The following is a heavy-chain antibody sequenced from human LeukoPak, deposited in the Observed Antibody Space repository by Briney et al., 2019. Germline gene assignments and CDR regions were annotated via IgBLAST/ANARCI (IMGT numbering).Heavy chain of an antibody. CDR2: INPYSGGT. CDR1: GYTFTGYY. V-gene: IGHV1-2*02. J-gene: IGHJ5*02. CDR3: ARDVTTMVRGSPTKHNSFDP. Sequence: GGSVKVSRKASGYTFTGYYMHWVRQAPGQGLEWMGWINPYSGGTDYAQKFQGRVTMPRDTSINTAYMELSRLRSDDTAVYYCARDVTTMVRGSPTKHNSFDPWGQGTLVTVSS. D-gene: IGHD3-10*01.